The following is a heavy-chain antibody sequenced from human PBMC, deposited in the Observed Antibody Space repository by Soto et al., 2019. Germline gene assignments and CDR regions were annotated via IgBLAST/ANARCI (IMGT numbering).Heavy chain of an antibody. J-gene: IGHJ6*02. CDR1: GGSISSYS. Sequence: QVQLQESGPGLVKPSETLSLTCTVSGGSISSYSWSWIRQPPGKGLEWIGDIFYTGSTNYNPSLKSRVTLSVDTSKNQFSLKLSSVTAADTAVYYCGALCSSTWCYGMDVWGQGTTVTVSS. CDR2: IFYTGST. V-gene: IGHV4-59*01. D-gene: IGHD2-2*01. CDR3: GALCSSTWCYGMDV.